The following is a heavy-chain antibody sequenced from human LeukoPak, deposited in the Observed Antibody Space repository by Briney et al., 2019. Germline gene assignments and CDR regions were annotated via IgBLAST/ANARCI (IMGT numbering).Heavy chain of an antibody. CDR2: INTDGSST. CDR3: ARSEYSSTWYGDYYYYMDV. CDR1: GFTFSTFW. V-gene: IGHV3-74*01. Sequence: PGGSLRLSCAASGFTFSTFWMHWVRQAPGKGLVWVSRINTDGSSTIYADSVKGRFTISRDNAKNTLYLQMNSLRAEDTAVYYCARSEYSSTWYGDYYYYMDVWGKGTTVTVSS. D-gene: IGHD6-13*01. J-gene: IGHJ6*03.